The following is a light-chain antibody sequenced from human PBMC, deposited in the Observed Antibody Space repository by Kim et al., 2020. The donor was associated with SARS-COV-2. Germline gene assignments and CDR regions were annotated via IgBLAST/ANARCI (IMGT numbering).Light chain of an antibody. CDR2: DAS. J-gene: IGKJ4*01. CDR3: QQRSNWPPLT. CDR1: QSVSSY. Sequence: SPWERATLSCRASQSVSSYLAWYQQKPGQAPRLLIYDASNRATGIPARFSGSGSGTDFTLTISSLEPEDFAVYYCQQRSNWPPLTFGGGTKVDIK. V-gene: IGKV3-11*01.